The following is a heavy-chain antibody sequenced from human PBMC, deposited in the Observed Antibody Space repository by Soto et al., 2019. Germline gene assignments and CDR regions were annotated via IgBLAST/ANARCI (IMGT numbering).Heavy chain of an antibody. CDR1: GGSTTSYY. V-gene: IGHV4-59*01. CDR3: ARNVPDSSGSYRRWFGP. Sequence: NPSETLSLTCTVSGGSTTSYYWSWIRQPPGKGLEWIGNIDDSGSTNYNPSYKSRVTISIDTSKNQFSLKLSSVTAADTAVYYCARNVPDSSGSYRRWFGPWGQGTLVTVSS. D-gene: IGHD3-22*01. CDR2: IDDSGST. J-gene: IGHJ5*02.